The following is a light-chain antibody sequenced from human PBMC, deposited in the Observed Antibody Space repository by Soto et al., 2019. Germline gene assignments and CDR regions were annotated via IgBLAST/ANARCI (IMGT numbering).Light chain of an antibody. CDR3: SSYSSSSTLV. J-gene: IGLJ2*01. CDR2: DVS. CDR1: SSDVGGYNY. Sequence: QSALTQPASVSGSPGQSITISCTGTSSDVGGYNYVSWYQQHPGKAPKLMINDVSNRPSGVSNRFSGSKSGNTASLTITGLQAEDEADYCCSSYSSSSTLVFGGATKLTVL. V-gene: IGLV2-14*01.